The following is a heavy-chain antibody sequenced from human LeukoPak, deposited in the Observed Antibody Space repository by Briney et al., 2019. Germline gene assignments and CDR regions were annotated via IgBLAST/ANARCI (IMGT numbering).Heavy chain of an antibody. J-gene: IGHJ4*02. Sequence: GGSLRLSCSASGFTFSSYATHWVRQAPGKGLEYVSAISSNGGSTYYADSVKGRFTISRDNSKNTLYLQMSSLRAEDTAVYYCVKDGTLNYDILTGYYTRTEYYFDYWGQGTLVTVSS. CDR3: VKDGTLNYDILTGYYTRTEYYFDY. CDR1: GFTFSSYA. D-gene: IGHD3-9*01. CDR2: ISSNGGST. V-gene: IGHV3-64D*06.